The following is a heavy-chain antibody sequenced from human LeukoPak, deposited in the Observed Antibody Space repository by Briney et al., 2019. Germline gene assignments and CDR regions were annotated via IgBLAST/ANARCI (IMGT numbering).Heavy chain of an antibody. V-gene: IGHV4-4*02. D-gene: IGHD3-22*01. CDR2: IYHSGST. CDR1: GGSISSSNW. CDR3: ASYNYYDSSGYPLDY. J-gene: IGHJ4*02. Sequence: SGTLSLTCAVSGGSISSSNWWTWVRQSPGKGLEWIGEIYHSGSTNYNPSLKSRVTISVDRSKNQFSLNLSSVTAADTAVYYCASYNYYDSSGYPLDYWGQGTLVTVSS.